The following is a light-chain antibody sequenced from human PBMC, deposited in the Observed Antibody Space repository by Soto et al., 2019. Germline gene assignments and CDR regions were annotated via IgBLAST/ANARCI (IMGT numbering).Light chain of an antibody. J-gene: IGKJ4*01. CDR3: QEYGYPPIT. CDR2: AAS. CDR1: QTLTNIS. V-gene: IGKV3-20*01. Sequence: EKRVTLSSSSSQTLTNISFAWYQKAPRQARRLLNYAASSTATSIPNRFSGSGSGTDFTLTSNFLEEEDSVVYCCQEYGYPPITFGEGTMLDI.